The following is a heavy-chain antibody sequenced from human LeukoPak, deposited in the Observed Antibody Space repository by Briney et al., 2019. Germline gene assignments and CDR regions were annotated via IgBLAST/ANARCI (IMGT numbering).Heavy chain of an antibody. J-gene: IGHJ4*02. CDR2: LYHSGST. Sequence: SETLSLTCTVSGYSISSGYYWGWVRQPPGKGLEWIGSLYHSGSTHYNPSLKSRVTISLDTSKNQFSLKLSSVTAADTAVYYCARRLQGIVATGTDYWGQGTLVTVSS. CDR1: GYSISSGYY. CDR3: ARRLQGIVATGTDY. V-gene: IGHV4-38-2*02. D-gene: IGHD6-13*01.